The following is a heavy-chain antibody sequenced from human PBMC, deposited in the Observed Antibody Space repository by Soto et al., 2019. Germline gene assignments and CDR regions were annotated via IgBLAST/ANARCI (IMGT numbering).Heavy chain of an antibody. D-gene: IGHD4-17*01. V-gene: IGHV4-39*01. J-gene: IGHJ4*02. CDR2: SGTT. CDR1: GGSISSTNYH. CDR3: ATYGGDTGRFDY. Sequence: SETLSLTCTVSGGSISSTNYHWTWIRQPPGKGLEWIGSGTTYYNPSRVTISVDTSKNQFSLKVYSVTAADTAMYYCATYGGDTGRFDYWGQGMLVTVSS.